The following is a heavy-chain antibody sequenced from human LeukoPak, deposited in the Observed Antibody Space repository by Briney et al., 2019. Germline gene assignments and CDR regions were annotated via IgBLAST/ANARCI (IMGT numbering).Heavy chain of an antibody. CDR3: SRGGQLLHYYYYYMDV. D-gene: IGHD2-2*01. CDR1: AVTFSSYA. Sequence: SVKVSCKASAVTFSSYAISWARQAPRQGLEWMARIIPIFRTANYAQKFHVRVTFTTDVSTSTAYMQLSSLRSEDTAVYYCSRGGQLLHYYYYYMDVWGKGTTVTVSS. J-gene: IGHJ6*03. V-gene: IGHV1-69*05. CDR2: IIPIFRTA.